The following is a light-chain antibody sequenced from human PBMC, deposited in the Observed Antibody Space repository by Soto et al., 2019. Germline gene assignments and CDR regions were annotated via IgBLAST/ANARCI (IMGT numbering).Light chain of an antibody. V-gene: IGKV3-11*01. J-gene: IGKJ5*01. Sequence: EIVLTQSPATLSLSPGERATLSCRSSQSVSSYLAWYKHKPGQAPRLLIYDASNRATGIPARFSGSGSGTDFTHTISSQEPEDFAVYDCQQRSNWPSITFGQGTRLEMK. CDR1: QSVSSY. CDR2: DAS. CDR3: QQRSNWPSIT.